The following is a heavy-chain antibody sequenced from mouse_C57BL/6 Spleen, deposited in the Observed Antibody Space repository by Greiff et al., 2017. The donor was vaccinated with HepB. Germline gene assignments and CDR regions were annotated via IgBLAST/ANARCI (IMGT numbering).Heavy chain of an antibody. V-gene: IGHV1-18*01. J-gene: IGHJ4*01. CDR3: ARSRLGPGAMDY. CDR2: INPNNGGT. Sequence: VQLKESGPELVKPGASVKIPCKASGYTFTDYNMDWVKQSHGKSLEWIGDINPNNGGTIYNQKFKGKATLTVDKSSSTAYMELRSLTSEDTAVYYCARSRLGPGAMDYWGQGTSVTVSS. CDR1: GYTFTDYN. D-gene: IGHD4-1*01.